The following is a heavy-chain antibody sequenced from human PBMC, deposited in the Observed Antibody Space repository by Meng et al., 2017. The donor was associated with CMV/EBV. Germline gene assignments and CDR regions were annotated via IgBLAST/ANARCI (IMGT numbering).Heavy chain of an antibody. D-gene: IGHD1-1*01. V-gene: IGHV3-30*02. CDR2: IRYDGSNK. Sequence: CAASGFTFSSYGMHLVRQAPGKGLEWVAFIRYDGSNKYYADSVKGRFTISRDNSKNTLYLQMNSLRAEDTAVYYCAKIPNDGGAFDIWGQGTMVTVSS. CDR3: AKIPNDGGAFDI. CDR1: GFTFSSYG. J-gene: IGHJ3*02.